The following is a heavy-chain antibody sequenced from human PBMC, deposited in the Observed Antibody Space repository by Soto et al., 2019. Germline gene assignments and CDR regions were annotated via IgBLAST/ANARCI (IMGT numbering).Heavy chain of an antibody. CDR3: ARVMEVWFGVMEV. J-gene: IGHJ6*01. D-gene: IGHD3-10*01. CDR1: GFTFSSYE. Sequence: EVQLVESVGGLVHPGESLRLSCATSGFTFSSYEMNWVRQAPGKRLEWVSYISSSGRTIYYEDYVKCRFTIYRENDKNSMYMQVNSLRAEDTAVYYCARVMEVWFGVMEVWGQGTTVNVSS. CDR2: ISSSGRTI. V-gene: IGHV3-48*03.